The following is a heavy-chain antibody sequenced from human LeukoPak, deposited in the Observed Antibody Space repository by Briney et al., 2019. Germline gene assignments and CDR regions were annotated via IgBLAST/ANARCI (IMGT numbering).Heavy chain of an antibody. CDR1: GFTFSNAW. D-gene: IGHD1-26*01. J-gene: IGHJ3*02. V-gene: IGHV3-23*01. CDR3: AKSVGGSFGSGAFDI. Sequence: QAGGSLRLSYAASGFTFSNAWMSWVRQAPGKGLEWVSAISGSGGSTYYADSVKGRFTISRDNSKNTLYLQMNSLRAEDTAVYYCAKSVGGSFGSGAFDIWGQGTMVTVSS. CDR2: ISGSGGST.